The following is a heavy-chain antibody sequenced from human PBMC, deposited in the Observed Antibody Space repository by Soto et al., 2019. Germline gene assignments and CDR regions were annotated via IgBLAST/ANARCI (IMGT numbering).Heavy chain of an antibody. V-gene: IGHV6-1*01. CDR2: TYYRSKWYN. D-gene: IGHD2-15*01. CDR3: ARRSRGGGFDY. Sequence: SQIPSLASAISGGTLSRNSTAWNLIRQSPSRGLEWLGRTYYRSKWYNDYAVSVKSRITINPDTSKNQFSLQLNSVTPEDTAVYYCARRSRGGGFDYWGQGTLVTVSS. CDR1: GGTLSRNSTA. J-gene: IGHJ4*02.